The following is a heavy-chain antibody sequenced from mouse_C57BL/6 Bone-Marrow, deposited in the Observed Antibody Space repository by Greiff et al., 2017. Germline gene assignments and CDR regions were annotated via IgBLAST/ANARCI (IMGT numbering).Heavy chain of an antibody. V-gene: IGHV1-74*01. D-gene: IGHD2-1*01. CDR3: AMGSYGNYY. CDR2: IHPSDSDT. Sequence: QVQLKQPGAELVKPGASVKVSCKASGYTFTSYWMHWVKQRPGQGLEWIGRIHPSDSDTNYNQKFKGKATLTVDQSSSTAYMQLSSLTSEDSAVYYCAMGSYGNYYWGQGTLVTVSA. J-gene: IGHJ3*01. CDR1: GYTFTSYW.